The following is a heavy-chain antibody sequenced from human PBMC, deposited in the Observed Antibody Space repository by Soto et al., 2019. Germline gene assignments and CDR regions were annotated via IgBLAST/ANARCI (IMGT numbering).Heavy chain of an antibody. D-gene: IGHD3-10*01. CDR3: ARDQGPEYGSGSYYGGNWFDP. V-gene: IGHV1-69*04. CDR2: IIPSRGLI. CDR1: GGTSSTYS. J-gene: IGHJ5*02. Sequence: SVKVSCKPSGGTSSTYSINWVRQAPGQGHEWMGRIIPSRGLINYAQKFQGRVTMTADKSTSTAYMELSSLRSEDTAVYYCARDQGPEYGSGSYYGGNWFDPWGQG.